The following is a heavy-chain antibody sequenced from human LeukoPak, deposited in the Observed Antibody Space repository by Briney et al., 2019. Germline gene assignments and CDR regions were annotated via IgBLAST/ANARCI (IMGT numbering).Heavy chain of an antibody. V-gene: IGHV4-59*01. J-gene: IGHJ3*02. CDR3: ARYTAMVAFHAHGFDI. Sequence: SETLSLTCTVSGGSISSYYWSWIRQPPGKGLEWIGYISYSGSTNYNPSLKSRVTISVDTSKNQFSLKLRSVTAADTAVYYCARYTAMVAFHAHGFDIWGQGTMVAVSS. D-gene: IGHD5-18*01. CDR2: ISYSGST. CDR1: GGSISSYY.